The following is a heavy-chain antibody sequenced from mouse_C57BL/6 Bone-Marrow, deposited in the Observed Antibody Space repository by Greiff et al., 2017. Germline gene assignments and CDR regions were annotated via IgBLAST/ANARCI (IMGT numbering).Heavy chain of an antibody. V-gene: IGHV1-76*01. CDR3: ARAPFAY. J-gene: IGHJ3*01. CDR1: GYTFTDYY. CDR2: IYPGSGNT. Sequence: QVQLQQSGAELVRPGASVKLSCKASGYTFTDYYINWVKQRPGQGLEWIARIYPGSGNTYYNEKFKGKATLTAEKSSSTAYMQLSSLTSEDFAVYFCARAPFAYWGQGTLVTVSA.